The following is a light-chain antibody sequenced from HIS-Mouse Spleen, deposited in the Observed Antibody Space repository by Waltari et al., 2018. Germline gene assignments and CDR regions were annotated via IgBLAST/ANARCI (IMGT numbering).Light chain of an antibody. V-gene: IGLV2-11*01. Sequence: QSALTQPRSVSGSPGQSVTISCTGTSSDVGGYYYLSWYQQHPGKAPKLMIYDVSKRPSGVPDRFSGSKSGNTASLTISGLQAEDEADYYCCSYAGSYTWVFGGGTKLTVL. CDR2: DVS. CDR3: CSYAGSYTWV. J-gene: IGLJ3*02. CDR1: SSDVGGYYY.